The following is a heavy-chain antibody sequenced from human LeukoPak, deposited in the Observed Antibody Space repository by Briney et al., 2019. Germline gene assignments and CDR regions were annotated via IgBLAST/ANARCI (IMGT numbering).Heavy chain of an antibody. CDR3: AKDLSSAITSALVLDV. CDR2: ITWNRDNI. V-gene: IGHV3-9*01. D-gene: IGHD3-22*01. Sequence: GGSLRLSCAASGFTFDDYAMHWVRQAPGKGLEWVSVITWNRDNIGYGDSVKGRFTISRDNVKNALYLQMNSLRPEDTALYYCAKDLSSAITSALVLDVWGQGTTVIVSS. J-gene: IGHJ6*02. CDR1: GFTFDDYA.